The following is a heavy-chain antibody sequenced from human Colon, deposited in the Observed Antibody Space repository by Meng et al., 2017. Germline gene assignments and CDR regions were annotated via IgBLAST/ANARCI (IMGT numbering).Heavy chain of an antibody. V-gene: IGHV3-33*01. Sequence: GESLKISCAASGFTFSSYGMHWVRQAPGKGLEWVAVIWYDGSNKYYADSVKGRFTISRDNSKNTLYLQMNSLRAEDTAVYYCARDGAYYYDSSGSNWFDPWDQGTLVTVSS. J-gene: IGHJ5*02. CDR3: ARDGAYYYDSSGSNWFDP. D-gene: IGHD3-22*01. CDR1: GFTFSSYG. CDR2: IWYDGSNK.